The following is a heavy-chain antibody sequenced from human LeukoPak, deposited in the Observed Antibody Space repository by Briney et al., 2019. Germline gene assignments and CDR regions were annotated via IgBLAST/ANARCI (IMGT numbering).Heavy chain of an antibody. J-gene: IGHJ4*02. V-gene: IGHV4-59*08. CDR3: ARHESAVGALFY. Sequence: PSETLSLTCTVSGGSISRYYWSWIRQPPGKGLEWIGYIYSTGSTNSNPSLKSRVTMSVDTSRNQFSLRLTSVTAADTAVYYCARHESAVGALFYWGQGTLVTVSS. CDR1: GGSISRYY. CDR2: IYSTGST. D-gene: IGHD1-26*01.